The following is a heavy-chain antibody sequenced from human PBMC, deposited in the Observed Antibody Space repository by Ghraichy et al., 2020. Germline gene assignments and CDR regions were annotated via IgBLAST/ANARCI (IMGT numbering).Heavy chain of an antibody. D-gene: IGHD6-13*01. CDR3: ARQWRYSSSVRDWFDP. J-gene: IGHJ5*02. CDR1: SGSISSSSYY. V-gene: IGHV4-39*01. Sequence: SETLSLTCTVSSGSISSSSYYWGWIRQPPGKGLEWIGSIYYSGTTFYNPSLKSRVTISIDTSKNQFSLKVSSVTAADTAVYYCARQWRYSSSVRDWFDPWGQGTLVTVSS. CDR2: IYYSGTT.